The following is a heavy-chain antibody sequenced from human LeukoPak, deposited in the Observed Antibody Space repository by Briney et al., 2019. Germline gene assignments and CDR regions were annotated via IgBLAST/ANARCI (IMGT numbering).Heavy chain of an antibody. D-gene: IGHD2-2*01. Sequence: GGSLRLSCVGSGFMFSNYYMYWVRQAPGKGLVWVSRIKNAGIDTIYADSVKGRFTVSRDNSKNTLYLQMNSLRAEDTAIYYCAKLVNIVVVPAALLVWGRGTLVTVSS. J-gene: IGHJ2*01. CDR2: IKNAGIDT. CDR1: GFMFSNYY. CDR3: AKLVNIVVVPAALLV. V-gene: IGHV3-74*01.